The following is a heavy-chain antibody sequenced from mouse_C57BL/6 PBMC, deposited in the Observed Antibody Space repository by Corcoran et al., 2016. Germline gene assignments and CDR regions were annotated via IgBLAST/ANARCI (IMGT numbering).Heavy chain of an antibody. J-gene: IGHJ4*01. Sequence: EVQLQQSGPELVKPGASVKISCKASGYTFTDYYMNWVKQSNGKSLEWIGVINPNYGTTSYNQKFKGKATLTVDQSSSTAYMQLNSLTSEDSAVYYCATIYYGNLYAMDYWGQGTSVTVSS. CDR2: INPNYGTT. D-gene: IGHD2-1*01. CDR1: GYTFTDYY. CDR3: ATIYYGNLYAMDY. V-gene: IGHV1-39*01.